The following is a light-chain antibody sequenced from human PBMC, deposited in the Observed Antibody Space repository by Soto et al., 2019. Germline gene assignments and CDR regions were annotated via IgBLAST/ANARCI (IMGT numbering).Light chain of an antibody. CDR1: SSNIGAGYD. Sequence: QSVLTQPPSVSGAPGQRVTISCTGSSSNIGAGYDVNWYRQLPGAAPKVLIYGNSNRPSGVPDRFSGSKSGTSASLAITGLQAEDEADYYCQSYDNSLSGWVFGGGTQLTVL. CDR2: GNS. V-gene: IGLV1-40*01. CDR3: QSYDNSLSGWV. J-gene: IGLJ2*01.